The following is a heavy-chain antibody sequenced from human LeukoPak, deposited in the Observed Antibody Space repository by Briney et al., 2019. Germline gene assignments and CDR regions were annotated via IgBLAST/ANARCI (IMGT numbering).Heavy chain of an antibody. V-gene: IGHV4-4*07. D-gene: IGHD4-17*01. CDR1: GGSISSYY. CDR2: IYTSGST. Sequence: SETLSLTCTVSGGSISSYYWSWIRQPAGKGLEWIGRIYTSGSTNYNPSLTSRVTMSVDTSKNQFSLKLSSVTAADTAVYYCARDKGYGDYAPFDYWGQGTLVTVSS. J-gene: IGHJ4*02. CDR3: ARDKGYGDYAPFDY.